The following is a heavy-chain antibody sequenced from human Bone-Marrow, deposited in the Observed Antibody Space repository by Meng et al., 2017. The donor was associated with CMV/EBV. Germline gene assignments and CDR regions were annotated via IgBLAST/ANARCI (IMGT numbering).Heavy chain of an antibody. CDR2: ISSSSSYI. V-gene: IGHV3-21*01. CDR3: AREGCSSTSCYGDYYGMDV. CDR1: GFTFSSYS. D-gene: IGHD2-2*01. Sequence: GESLKISCAASGFTFSSYSMNWVRQAPGKGLEWVSSISSSSSYIYYADSVKGRFTISRDNAKNSLYLQMNSLRAEDTAVYYCAREGCSSTSCYGDYYGMDVWGQGTTVTVSS. J-gene: IGHJ6*02.